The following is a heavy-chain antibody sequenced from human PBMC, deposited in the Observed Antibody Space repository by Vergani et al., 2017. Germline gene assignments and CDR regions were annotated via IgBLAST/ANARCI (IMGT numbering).Heavy chain of an antibody. J-gene: IGHJ6*02. CDR2: ISYDGSNK. CDR3: VLLGSDVPTGDGMDV. CDR1: GFTFSSYG. D-gene: IGHD2-8*02. Sequence: VQLLESGGGLVQPGRSLRLSCAASGFTFSSYGMHWVRQAPGKGLEWVAVISYDGSNKYYAASVKGRFTISRDNSKNTLYLHMNSLSAEHTAVSYCVLLGSDVPTGDGMDVWGQGTSVTVS. V-gene: IGHV3-30*03.